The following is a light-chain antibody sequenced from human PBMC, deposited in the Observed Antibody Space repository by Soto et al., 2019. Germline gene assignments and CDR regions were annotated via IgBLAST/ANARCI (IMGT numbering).Light chain of an antibody. J-gene: IGLJ1*01. CDR1: SSDIGAYNY. V-gene: IGLV2-14*01. CDR2: EVS. CDR3: SSYTTSGTYV. Sequence: QSALTQPASVSGSPGQSITISCTGTSSDIGAYNYVSWYQQHPGKAPKLMIYEVSNRPSGVSLRFSGSRSGNTASLTISGLQPEDEADYHCSSYTTSGTYVFGTVTKLTV.